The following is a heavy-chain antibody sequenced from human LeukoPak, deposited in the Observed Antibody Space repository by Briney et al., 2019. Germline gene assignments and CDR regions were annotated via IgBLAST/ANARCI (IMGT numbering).Heavy chain of an antibody. CDR1: GGSFSGYY. CDR2: INHSGST. Sequence: PSETLSLTCAVYGGSFSGYYWSWIRQPPGKGLEWIGEINHSGSTYYNPSLKSRVTISVDTSKNQFSLKLSSVTAADTAVYYCARGMVGSTSCFDPWGQGTLVTVSS. J-gene: IGHJ5*02. D-gene: IGHD2-2*01. V-gene: IGHV4-34*01. CDR3: ARGMVGSTSCFDP.